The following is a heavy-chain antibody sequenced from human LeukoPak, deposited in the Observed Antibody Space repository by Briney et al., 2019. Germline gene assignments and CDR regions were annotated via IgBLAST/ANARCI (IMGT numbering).Heavy chain of an antibody. Sequence: SQTLSLTCAISGDSVFSNSAAWNWIRQSPSRGLEWLGRTYYRSRWINDYAASVKSRISTNPDTSKNQFSLQLNSVTPDDTAVYYCARDLSGRLPEWGQGTLVTVSS. CDR2: TYYRSRWIN. J-gene: IGHJ4*02. D-gene: IGHD3-10*01. CDR1: GDSVFSNSAA. V-gene: IGHV6-1*01. CDR3: ARDLSGRLPE.